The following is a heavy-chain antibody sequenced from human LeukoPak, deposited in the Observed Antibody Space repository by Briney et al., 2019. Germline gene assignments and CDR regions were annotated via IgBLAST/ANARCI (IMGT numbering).Heavy chain of an antibody. CDR1: GFTFTGSA. V-gene: IGHV1-58*02. Sequence: SVKVSCKAFGFTFTGSAMQWVRQARGQRLEWIGWIVVGSGNTNYAQKLQGRVTMTTDTSTSTAYMELRSLRSDDTAVYYCARSMGSPEYCYYYYGMDVWGQGTTVTVSS. J-gene: IGHJ6*02. CDR2: IVVGSGNT. CDR3: ARSMGSPEYCYYYYGMDV. D-gene: IGHD2-8*01.